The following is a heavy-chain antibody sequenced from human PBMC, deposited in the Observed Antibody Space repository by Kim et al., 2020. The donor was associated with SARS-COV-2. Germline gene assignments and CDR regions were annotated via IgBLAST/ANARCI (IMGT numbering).Heavy chain of an antibody. J-gene: IGHJ6*02. Sequence: VGSLRLSCSASGFTFSSYAMSWVRQAPGKGLEWVSAISGSGGSTYYADSVKGRFTISRDNSKNTLYLQMNSLRAEDTAVYYCAKDGCRGVVAATCGMDVWGQGTTVSVSS. CDR3: AKDGCRGVVAATCGMDV. CDR1: GFTFSSYA. D-gene: IGHD2-15*01. CDR2: ISGSGGST. V-gene: IGHV3-23*01.